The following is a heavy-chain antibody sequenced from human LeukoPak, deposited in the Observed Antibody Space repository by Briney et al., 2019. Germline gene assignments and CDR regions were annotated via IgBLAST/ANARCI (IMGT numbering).Heavy chain of an antibody. CDR1: GFTFSSYW. J-gene: IGHJ3*02. CDR3: ARDIDTAAGTGDSFYI. V-gene: IGHV3-7*03. Sequence: GGSLRLSCAASGFTFSSYWMSWVRQAPGKGLEWVADIKQDGSEKYYVDAVKGRFTISRDNDKNSLYLQINSLRAEDTPVYYCARDIDTAAGTGDSFYIWGQGTIVTVSS. D-gene: IGHD6-13*01. CDR2: IKQDGSEK.